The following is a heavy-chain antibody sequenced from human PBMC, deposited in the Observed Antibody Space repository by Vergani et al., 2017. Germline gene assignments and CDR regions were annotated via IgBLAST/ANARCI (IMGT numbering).Heavy chain of an antibody. J-gene: IGHJ3*02. V-gene: IGHV1-2*04. Sequence: QVQLVQSGAEVKKPGASVKVSCKASGYTFTGYYMHWVRQAPGQGLEWMGWINPNSGGTNYAQKFQGWVTMTRDTSISTAYMELSRLRSDDTAVYYCARDSRPYSGSGNLTGYDAFDIWGQGTMVIVSS. CDR2: INPNSGGT. CDR3: ARDSRPYSGSGNLTGYDAFDI. D-gene: IGHD7-27*01. CDR1: GYTFTGYY.